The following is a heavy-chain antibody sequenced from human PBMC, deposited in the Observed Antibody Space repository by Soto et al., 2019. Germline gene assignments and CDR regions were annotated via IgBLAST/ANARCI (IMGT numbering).Heavy chain of an antibody. CDR2: IIPILGIA. CDR1: GGTFSSYT. CDR3: AIEPSKAIGY. V-gene: IGHV1-69*02. Sequence: QVQLVQSGAEVKKPGSSVKVSCKASGGTFSSYTISWVRQAPGQGLEWMGRIIPILGIANYAQKFQGRVTIXXDKPTSTAYMELSSLRSEDTAVYYCAIEPSKAIGYWGQGTLVTVSS. J-gene: IGHJ4*02.